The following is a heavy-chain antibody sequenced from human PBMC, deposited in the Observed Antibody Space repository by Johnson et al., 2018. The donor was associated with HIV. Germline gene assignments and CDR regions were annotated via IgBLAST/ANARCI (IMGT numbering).Heavy chain of an antibody. J-gene: IGHJ3*02. D-gene: IGHD4-17*01. CDR3: EKVNGDYKTDGFDT. CDR1: GFTFTSYG. Sequence: QVQLVESGGGVVQPGGSLRLSCAASGFTFTSYGMHWVRQAPGKGLEWVAFIRCDGSSKYYADSVKGRFTISRDNSKNTLYLQMNSLRVEDTAVYYCEKVNGDYKTDGFDTWGQGTMVTGS. V-gene: IGHV3-30*02. CDR2: IRCDGSSK.